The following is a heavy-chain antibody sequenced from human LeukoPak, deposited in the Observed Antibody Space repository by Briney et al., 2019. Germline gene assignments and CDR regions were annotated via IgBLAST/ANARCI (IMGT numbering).Heavy chain of an antibody. CDR2: ISMDGTNT. D-gene: IGHD5-18*01. J-gene: IGHJ4*02. CDR3: AKGRGTGYRYGPIEN. V-gene: IGHV3-43*01. Sequence: QPGGSLRLSCAASGFYFEDYTMYWVRQVPAKGLEWVSIISMDGTNTYYAESVKGRFTISRDNSKNSLSLQMNSLRTEDTALYYCAKGRGTGYRYGPIENWGQGTLVTVSS. CDR1: GFYFEDYT.